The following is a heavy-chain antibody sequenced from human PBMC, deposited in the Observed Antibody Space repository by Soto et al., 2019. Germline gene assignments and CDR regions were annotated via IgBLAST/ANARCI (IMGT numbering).Heavy chain of an antibody. J-gene: IGHJ4*02. V-gene: IGHV4-59*08. Sequence: PSETLSLTCTVSGGSITNYYWSWIRQPPGKGLEWIGYIYYSGSTNHNPSLKSRVAISVDTSKNQFSLNLNSVTAADTAVYYCARSSGYDLGDIDYWGQGTLVTVSS. D-gene: IGHD5-12*01. CDR2: IYYSGST. CDR3: ARSSGYDLGDIDY. CDR1: GGSITNYY.